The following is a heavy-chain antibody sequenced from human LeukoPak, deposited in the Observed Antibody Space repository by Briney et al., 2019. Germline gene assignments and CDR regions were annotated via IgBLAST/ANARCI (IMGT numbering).Heavy chain of an antibody. V-gene: IGHV1-2*02. Sequence: ASVKVSCKASGYTFTGYYMHWVRQAPGQGLEWMGWINPNSGGTNYAQKLQGRVTMTTDTSTSTAYMELRSLRSDDTAVYYCARDYDDSSGYYYFDYWGQGTLVTVSS. CDR2: INPNSGGT. CDR1: GYTFTGYY. J-gene: IGHJ4*02. D-gene: IGHD3-22*01. CDR3: ARDYDDSSGYYYFDY.